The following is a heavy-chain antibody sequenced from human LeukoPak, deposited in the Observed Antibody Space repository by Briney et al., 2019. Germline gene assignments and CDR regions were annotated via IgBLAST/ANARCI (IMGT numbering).Heavy chain of an antibody. CDR1: GFTFSTYG. Sequence: PGGSLRLSCAASGFTFSTYGMHWVRQAPGKGLEWVAVISYGGNNKNYADSVKGRFSISRDNSQNTLYLQMSSLRTEDTAVYYCAKTNGLESYTYAFDIWGRGTMVTVSP. CDR3: AKTNGLESYTYAFDI. D-gene: IGHD3-10*01. J-gene: IGHJ3*02. CDR2: ISYGGNNK. V-gene: IGHV3-30*18.